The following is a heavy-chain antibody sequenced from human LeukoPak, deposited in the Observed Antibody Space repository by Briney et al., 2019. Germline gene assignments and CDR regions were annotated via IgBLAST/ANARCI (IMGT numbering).Heavy chain of an antibody. CDR2: IIPILGIA. Sequence: SVKVSCKASGGTFSSYSISWVRQAPGQGLEWMGRIIPILGIANYAQKFQGRVTITADKSTSTAYMELSSLRSEDTAVYYCARDRSVVVAATPNSYYYGMDVWGQGTTVTVSS. V-gene: IGHV1-69*04. CDR1: GGTFSSYS. J-gene: IGHJ6*02. D-gene: IGHD2-15*01. CDR3: ARDRSVVVAATPNSYYYGMDV.